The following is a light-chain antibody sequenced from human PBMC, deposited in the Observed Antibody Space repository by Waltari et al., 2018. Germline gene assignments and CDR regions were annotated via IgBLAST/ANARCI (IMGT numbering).Light chain of an antibody. CDR2: DTS. Sequence: EVVLTQSPVPLSLSAGERASLSCRASESVYKYLAWYQQRPGQPPRLLIYDTSNRAAGVPGRFSGSGYGTDFTLTITSLEAEDFAVYFCQQGSILPLTFGGGTRVEIK. V-gene: IGKV3-11*01. CDR3: QQGSILPLT. J-gene: IGKJ4*01. CDR1: ESVYKY.